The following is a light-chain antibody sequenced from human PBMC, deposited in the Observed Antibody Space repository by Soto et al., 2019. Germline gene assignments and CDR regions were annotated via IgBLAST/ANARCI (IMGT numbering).Light chain of an antibody. CDR3: QQYGSTPLT. Sequence: EIVLTQSPGTLSSSPGERATRSCRASQSVRNNYLAWYQQKPGQPPRCLIYDVSTRAAGIPDRFSGSGSGTDFTLTISRLEPEDFAVYYCQQYGSTPLTFGGGTKWIS. CDR2: DVS. CDR1: QSVRNNY. V-gene: IGKV3-20*01. J-gene: IGKJ4*01.